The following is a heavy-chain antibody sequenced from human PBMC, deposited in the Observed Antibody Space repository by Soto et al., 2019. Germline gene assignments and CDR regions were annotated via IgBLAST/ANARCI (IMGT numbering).Heavy chain of an antibody. CDR3: ARGSYCSSTSCYSLSYSYYYGMDV. CDR2: IYYSGST. D-gene: IGHD2-2*01. CDR1: GGSISSYY. V-gene: IGHV4-59*01. Sequence: PSETLSLTCTVSGGSISSYYWSWIRQPPGKGLECIGYIYYSGSTNYNPSLKSRVTISVDTSKNQFSLKLSSVTAADTAVYYCARGSYCSSTSCYSLSYSYYYGMDVWGQGTTVTVSS. J-gene: IGHJ6*02.